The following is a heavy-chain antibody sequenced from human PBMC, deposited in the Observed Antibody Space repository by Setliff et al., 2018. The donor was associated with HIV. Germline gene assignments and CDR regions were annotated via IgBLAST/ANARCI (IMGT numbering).Heavy chain of an antibody. CDR1: GGSISTTRYY. CDR3: ARQHPFSEWLPLHFDQ. D-gene: IGHD3-3*01. J-gene: IGHJ4*02. Sequence: PSETLSLTCSVSGGSISTTRYYWGWIRQPPGKGLEWIGYIYKSGSTYHNPSLKSRVTISVNLSKNHFALKLTSVTAADTAVYYCARQHPFSEWLPLHFDQWGQGTLVTVSS. CDR2: IYKSGST. V-gene: IGHV4-39*01.